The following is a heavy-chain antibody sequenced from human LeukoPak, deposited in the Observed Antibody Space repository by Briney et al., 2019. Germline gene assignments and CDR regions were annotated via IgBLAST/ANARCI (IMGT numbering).Heavy chain of an antibody. D-gene: IGHD1-26*01. CDR1: GYTFTSYG. CDR3: ARGIVGATTVNWFDP. Sequence: ASVKVSCKASGYTFTSYGISWVRQAPGQGLEWMGWISAYNGNTNYAQKLQGRVTMTTDTSTSTAYMELRSLRSDDTAVYYCARGIVGATTVNWFDPWGQGTLVTVSS. V-gene: IGHV1-18*01. J-gene: IGHJ5*02. CDR2: ISAYNGNT.